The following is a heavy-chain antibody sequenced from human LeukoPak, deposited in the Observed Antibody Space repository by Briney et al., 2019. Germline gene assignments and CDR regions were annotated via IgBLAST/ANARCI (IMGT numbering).Heavy chain of an antibody. D-gene: IGHD3-10*01. CDR2: ISYDGSNK. Sequence: GGSLRLSCAASGFTFSSYAMHWVRQAPGKGLEWVAVISYDGSNKYYADSVKGRFTISRDNAKNSLYLQMNSLRAEDTAVYYCARGVRGVQTGFDYWGQGTLVTVSS. CDR3: ARGVRGVQTGFDY. J-gene: IGHJ4*02. CDR1: GFTFSSYA. V-gene: IGHV3-30*04.